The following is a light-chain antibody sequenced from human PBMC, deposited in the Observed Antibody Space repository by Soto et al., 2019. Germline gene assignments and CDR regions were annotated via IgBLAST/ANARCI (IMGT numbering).Light chain of an antibody. Sequence: DIQMTQSPSSLSASVGDRVTITCRASQGITNYLALNQQRPGKVPKLLIYAPSTLQSGAPSRFSCSGSGTDFTLTISGLQPADVATYFCQKYNSAPLTFGGGTKVEIK. V-gene: IGKV1-27*01. CDR2: APS. CDR1: QGITNY. J-gene: IGKJ4*01. CDR3: QKYNSAPLT.